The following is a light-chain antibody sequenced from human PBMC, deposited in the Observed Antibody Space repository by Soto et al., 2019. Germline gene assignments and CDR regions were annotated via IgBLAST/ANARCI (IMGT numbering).Light chain of an antibody. CDR2: GAS. CDR1: QTVSNIY. CDR3: QQYDNPRST. V-gene: IGKV3-20*01. Sequence: EIVLTQSPGTLSLSPGETATVSCRASQTVSNIYLAWYQQKPGQAPRLLIQGASSRASGIPDRFSGSGSGTDFTLTISRLEPEDFAVYYCQQYDNPRSTLGQGTKVDIK. J-gene: IGKJ1*01.